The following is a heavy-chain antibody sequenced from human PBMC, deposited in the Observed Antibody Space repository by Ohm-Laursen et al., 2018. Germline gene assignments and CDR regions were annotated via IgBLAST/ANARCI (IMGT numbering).Heavy chain of an antibody. J-gene: IGHJ4*02. V-gene: IGHV3-23*01. CDR1: GFTFSSYA. CDR2: ISGSGGST. CDR3: AKEANSGSYGAY. D-gene: IGHD1-26*01. Sequence: SLRLSCSASGFTFSSYAMSWVRQAPGKGLEWVSAISGSGGSTYYADSVKGRFTISRDNSKNTLYLQMNSLRAEDTAVYFCAKEANSGSYGAYWGQGTLVTVSS.